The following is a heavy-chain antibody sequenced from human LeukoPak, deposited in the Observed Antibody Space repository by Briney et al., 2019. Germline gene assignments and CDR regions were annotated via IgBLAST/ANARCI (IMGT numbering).Heavy chain of an antibody. CDR1: GGSLSSGGYS. D-gene: IGHD3-22*01. CDR2: IYHSGST. J-gene: IGHJ4*02. CDR3: ARRGGYYDSSGYYHDPLFDN. V-gene: IGHV4-30-2*01. Sequence: SQTLSLTCAVSGGSLSSGGYSWSWIGQPPGRGLEWIGYIYHSGSTYYNPSPKSRATTAVPTSKNHFSLKLSSVTAAATAVYYCARRGGYYDSSGYYHDPLFDNWGQGTLVTVSS.